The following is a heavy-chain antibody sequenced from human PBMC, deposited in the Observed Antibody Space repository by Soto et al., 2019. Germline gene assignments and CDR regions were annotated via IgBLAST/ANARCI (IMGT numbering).Heavy chain of an antibody. CDR1: GFTFDDNG. Sequence: GGSLRLSCAASGFTFDDNGMSWVRQAPGKGLEWVSGISWNGVSTGYADSVKGRFTISRDNAKNSLYLQMNSLRADDTAVYYCARAWNDWFDPWGRGTLVTVS. J-gene: IGHJ5*02. CDR3: ARAWNDWFDP. D-gene: IGHD1-1*01. V-gene: IGHV3-20*04. CDR2: ISWNGVST.